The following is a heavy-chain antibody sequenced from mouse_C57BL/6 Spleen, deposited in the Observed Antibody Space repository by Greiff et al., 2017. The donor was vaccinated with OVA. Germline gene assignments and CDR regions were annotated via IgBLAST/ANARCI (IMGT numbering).Heavy chain of an antibody. CDR1: GYTFTSYW. J-gene: IGHJ4*01. V-gene: IGHV1-72*01. Sequence: QVQLQQPGAELVKPGASVKLSCKASGYTFTSYWMPWVKQRPGRGLEWIGRIDPNSGGTKYTEKFKSKATLTVDKPSSTAYMQLSSLTSEDSAVYYGARGEGWLLRYYAMDYWGQGTSVTVSS. CDR3: ARGEGWLLRYYAMDY. D-gene: IGHD2-3*01. CDR2: IDPNSGGT.